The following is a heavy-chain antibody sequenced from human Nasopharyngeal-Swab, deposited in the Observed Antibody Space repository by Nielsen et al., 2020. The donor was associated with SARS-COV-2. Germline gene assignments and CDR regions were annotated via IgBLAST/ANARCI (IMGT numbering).Heavy chain of an antibody. D-gene: IGHD6-19*01. CDR1: GYSFTNYW. CDR3: ARQGGSAGASDY. CDR2: IYPGGSET. J-gene: IGHJ4*02. V-gene: IGHV5-51*01. Sequence: LKISCKGVGYSFTNYWIAWIRQMPGKGLEWMGIIYPGGSETRYSPSFEGQVTMSADRSIDTAYLKWSSLEASDTGIYYCARQGGSAGASDYWGQGTLVTVSS.